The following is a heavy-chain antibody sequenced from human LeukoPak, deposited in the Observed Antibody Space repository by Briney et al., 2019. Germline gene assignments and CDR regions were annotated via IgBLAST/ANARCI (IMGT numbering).Heavy chain of an antibody. J-gene: IGHJ4*02. CDR3: ASSHDYGDYVWDY. CDR1: GGSISSGDYY. CDR2: TYYSGST. V-gene: IGHV4-30-4*01. Sequence: PSETLSLTCTVSGGSISSGDYYWSWIRQPPGKGLEWIGYTYYSGSTYYNPSLKSRVTISVDTSKNQFSLKLSSVTAADTAVYHCASSHDYGDYVWDYWGQGTLVTVSS. D-gene: IGHD4-17*01.